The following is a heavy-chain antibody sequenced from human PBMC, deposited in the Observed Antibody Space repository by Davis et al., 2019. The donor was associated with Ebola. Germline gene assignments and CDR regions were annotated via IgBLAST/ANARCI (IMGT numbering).Heavy chain of an antibody. Sequence: SETLSLTCSVSGGSISTYYWNWIRQPPGKGLEWVGCIQNSGSPIYNPSLKSRVTLSVDRSTNQFSLKLTSVTAADTAVYYCAKDRDCSGGYCYDALDIWGQGTMVSVSS. V-gene: IGHV4-4*09. CDR2: IQNSGSP. D-gene: IGHD2-15*01. J-gene: IGHJ3*02. CDR1: GGSISTYY. CDR3: AKDRDCSGGYCYDALDI.